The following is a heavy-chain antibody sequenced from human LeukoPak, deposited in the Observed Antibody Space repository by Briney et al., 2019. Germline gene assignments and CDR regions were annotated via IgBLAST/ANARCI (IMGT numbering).Heavy chain of an antibody. V-gene: IGHV4-4*07. CDR3: ARDGDLYGSGSYFKAYYFDY. J-gene: IGHJ4*02. CDR2: IYTSGNT. CDR1: GGSISNYY. Sequence: SETLSLTCTVSGGSISNYYWSWIRQPAGKGLEWIGRIYTSGNTDYNPSLKSRVTMSVDTSKNQFSLKLSSVTAADTAVYYCARDGDLYGSGSYFKAYYFDYWGREPWSPSPQ. D-gene: IGHD3-10*01.